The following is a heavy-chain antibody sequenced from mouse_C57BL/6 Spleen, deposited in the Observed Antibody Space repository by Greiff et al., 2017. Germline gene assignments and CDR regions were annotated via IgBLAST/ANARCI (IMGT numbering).Heavy chain of an antibody. CDR1: GFTFSDYY. Sequence: EVKLVESEGGLVQPGSSMKLSCTASGFTFSDYYMAWVRQVPEKGLEWVANINYDGSSTYYLDSLMSRFIISRDNAKNILYLQMSSLKSEDTATYYCARGHYGNYADYWGQGTTLTVSS. CDR2: INYDGSST. J-gene: IGHJ2*01. D-gene: IGHD2-1*01. CDR3: ARGHYGNYADY. V-gene: IGHV5-16*01.